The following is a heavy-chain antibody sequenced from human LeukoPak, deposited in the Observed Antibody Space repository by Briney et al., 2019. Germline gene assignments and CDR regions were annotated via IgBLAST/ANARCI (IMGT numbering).Heavy chain of an antibody. CDR1: GFTFSGSA. CDR3: TRGSSLGYYYGMDV. V-gene: IGHV3-73*01. CDR2: IRSKANNFAT. Sequence: HPGGSLRLSCAASGFTFSGSAVHWVRQASGKGLEWAGRIRSKANNFATAYAASVNGRFTISRDDSKNTAYLQMNTLKTEDTAVYYRTRGSSLGYYYGMDVWGQGTTVSVSS. J-gene: IGHJ6*02. D-gene: IGHD6-6*01.